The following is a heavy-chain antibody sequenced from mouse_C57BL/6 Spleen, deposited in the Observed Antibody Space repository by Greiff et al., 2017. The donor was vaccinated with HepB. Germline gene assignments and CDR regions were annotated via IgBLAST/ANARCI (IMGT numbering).Heavy chain of an antibody. CDR3: ARVADGYSAWFAY. D-gene: IGHD2-3*01. CDR1: GYAFSSYW. Sequence: QVQLQQSGAELVKPGASVKISCKASGYAFSSYWMNWVKQRPGKGLEWIGQIYPGDGDTNYNGKFKGKATLTADKSSSTAYMQLSSLTSEDSAVYFCARVADGYSAWFAYWGQGTLVTVSA. V-gene: IGHV1-80*01. J-gene: IGHJ3*01. CDR2: IYPGDGDT.